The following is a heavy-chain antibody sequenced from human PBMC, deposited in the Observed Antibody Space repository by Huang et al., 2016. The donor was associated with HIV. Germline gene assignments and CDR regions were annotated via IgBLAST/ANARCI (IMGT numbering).Heavy chain of an antibody. V-gene: IGHV3-48*01. CDR1: GFTFRSYN. J-gene: IGHJ6*03. D-gene: IGHD3-22*01. CDR3: ARDPSPIVAHLYYMDV. Sequence: EVQLVESGGGLVQSGGSLRLSCAASGFTFRSYNMNWFRQAPGKGLEWVSYISRGGDSIYYADSVEGRFTSSRDNAKNSLYLRLSSLRAEDTAVYYCARDPSPIVAHLYYMDVWGKGTTVTVSS. CDR2: ISRGGDSI.